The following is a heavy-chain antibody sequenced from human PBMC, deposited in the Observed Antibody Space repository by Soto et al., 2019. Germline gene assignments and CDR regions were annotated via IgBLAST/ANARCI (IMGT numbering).Heavy chain of an antibody. D-gene: IGHD2-15*01. V-gene: IGHV4-59*01. CDR2: IYYSGST. J-gene: IGHJ4*02. CDR3: ARVTAASFDY. CDR1: GRSISRYY. Sequence: PETLSLTCTVSGRSISRYYWSWIRQPPGKGLEGIGYIYYSGSTNYNPSLKSRVTISVDTSKNQFSLKLSSVTAADTAVYYCARVTAASFDYWGQRTLVTVSS.